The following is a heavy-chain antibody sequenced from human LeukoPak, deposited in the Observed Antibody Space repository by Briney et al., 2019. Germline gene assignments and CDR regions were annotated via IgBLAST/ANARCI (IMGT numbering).Heavy chain of an antibody. Sequence: PGGSLRLSCAASGFTVSSNYMSWVRQAPGKGLEWVSVIYSGGSTYYADSVKGRFTISRDNSKNTLYLQMNSLRAEDTAVYYCAKEVPAYCGGDCYPGEYFDYWGQGTLVTVSS. V-gene: IGHV3-53*01. CDR2: IYSGGST. CDR3: AKEVPAYCGGDCYPGEYFDY. CDR1: GFTVSSNY. D-gene: IGHD2-21*02. J-gene: IGHJ4*02.